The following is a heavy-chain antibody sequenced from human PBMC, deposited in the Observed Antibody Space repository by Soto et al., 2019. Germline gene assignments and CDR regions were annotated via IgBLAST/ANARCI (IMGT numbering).Heavy chain of an antibody. CDR2: IYHSGST. Sequence: QVQLQESGPGLVKPSGTLSLACAVSSGSISSSNWWSWVRQPPGKGLEWIGEIYHSGSTNYNPSLESRVTISVEKSKNQFSLKLSSGTAADTAVYYCARDPALWFGEHNYFDYWGQGTLVTVSS. CDR3: ARDPALWFGEHNYFDY. V-gene: IGHV4-4*02. D-gene: IGHD3-10*01. J-gene: IGHJ4*01. CDR1: SGSISSSNW.